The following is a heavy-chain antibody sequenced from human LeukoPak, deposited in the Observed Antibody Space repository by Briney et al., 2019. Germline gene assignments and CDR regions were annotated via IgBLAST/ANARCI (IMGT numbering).Heavy chain of an antibody. CDR3: ARRITMVRGVISRGY. D-gene: IGHD3-10*01. CDR2: MNPNSGNT. CDR1: GYTFTSYD. V-gene: IGHV1-8*03. J-gene: IGHJ4*02. Sequence: ASVKVSCKASGYTFTSYDINWVRQATGQGLEWMGWMNPNSGNTGYAQKFQGRVTITRNTSISTAYMELSSLRSEDTAVYYCARRITMVRGVISRGYWGQGTLVTVSS.